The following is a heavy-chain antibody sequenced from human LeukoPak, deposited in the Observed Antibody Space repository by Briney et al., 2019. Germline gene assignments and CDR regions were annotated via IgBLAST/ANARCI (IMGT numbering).Heavy chain of an antibody. CDR3: AKDFWGQYYFDY. J-gene: IGHJ4*02. D-gene: IGHD7-27*01. CDR1: GFTFNSYP. CDR2: ISGSGAGT. Sequence: GGSLRLSCEASGFTFNSYPMSWVRQAPGKGLEWVSGISGSGAGTFYADSVRGRFTISRDNSKNTLYLQMNSLRAEDTAVYYCAKDFWGQYYFDYWGQGTLVTVSS. V-gene: IGHV3-23*01.